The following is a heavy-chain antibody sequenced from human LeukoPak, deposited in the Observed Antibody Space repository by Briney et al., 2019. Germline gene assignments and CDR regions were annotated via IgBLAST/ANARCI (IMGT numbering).Heavy chain of an antibody. Sequence: GRSLRLSCAASGFTFNTYSMHWVRQAPGKGLEWVSVIYSGGSTFYADSVKGRFTISRDNSKNTLYLQMNSLRAEDTAVYYCASDSYSPEYFQHWGQGTLVTVSS. J-gene: IGHJ1*01. V-gene: IGHV3-66*01. CDR2: IYSGGST. CDR1: GFTFNTYS. D-gene: IGHD2-15*01. CDR3: ASDSYSPEYFQH.